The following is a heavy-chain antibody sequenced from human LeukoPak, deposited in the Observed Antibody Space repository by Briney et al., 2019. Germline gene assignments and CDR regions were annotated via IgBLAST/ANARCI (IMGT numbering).Heavy chain of an antibody. Sequence: GESLRISCRGSGYSFTTYWISWVRQMPDKGLEWMGRIDPSDSYTNYSPSFQGHVTISSDKSISTAYLQWSSLKASDTAMYYCARSRYCSTTSCPNPDYWGQGTLVTVCS. J-gene: IGHJ4*02. CDR1: GYSFTTYW. CDR3: ARSRYCSTTSCPNPDY. D-gene: IGHD2-2*01. V-gene: IGHV5-10-1*01. CDR2: IDPSDSYT.